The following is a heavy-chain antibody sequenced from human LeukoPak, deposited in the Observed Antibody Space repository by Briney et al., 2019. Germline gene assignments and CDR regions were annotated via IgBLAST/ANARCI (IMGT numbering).Heavy chain of an antibody. J-gene: IGHJ4*02. CDR2: ISGSGGST. V-gene: IGHV3-23*01. D-gene: IGHD3-10*01. CDR3: ACPGGSGSYYYYFDY. Sequence: GGSLRLSCAASGFTFSSYAMSWVRQAPGKGLEWVSAISGSGGSTYYADSVKGRFTISRDNSKNTLYLQMNSLRAEDTAVYYCACPGGSGSYYYYFDYWGQGTLVTVSS. CDR1: GFTFSSYA.